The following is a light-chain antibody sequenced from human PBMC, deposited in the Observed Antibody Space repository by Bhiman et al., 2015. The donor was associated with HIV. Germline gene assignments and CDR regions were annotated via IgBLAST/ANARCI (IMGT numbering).Light chain of an antibody. Sequence: SSELTQDPSVSVALGQTVKITCQGDSLRTNYASWYQKKPGQAPRLVLYGKNQPALRDPRPILWLHVRRHSCLDLHWGSGEDEADYYCHSRDTSTNVGVFGPGTKVTVL. J-gene: IGLJ1*01. CDR1: SLRTNY. CDR2: GKN. V-gene: IGLV3-19*01. CDR3: HSRDTSTNVGV.